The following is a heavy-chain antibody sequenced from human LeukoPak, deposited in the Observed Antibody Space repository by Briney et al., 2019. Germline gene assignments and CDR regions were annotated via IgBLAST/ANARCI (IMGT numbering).Heavy chain of an antibody. Sequence: PGGSLRLSCTASRFTFSIHWMTWVRQAPGKGLEWVANIKQDGSEKYYVDSVKGRFTISRDNAKNSLFLQMNSLRAEDTAVYYCARNNYYDSSGTNDYWGQGTLVTVSS. D-gene: IGHD3-22*01. CDR2: IKQDGSEK. CDR3: ARNNYYDSSGTNDY. V-gene: IGHV3-7*01. J-gene: IGHJ4*02. CDR1: RFTFSIHW.